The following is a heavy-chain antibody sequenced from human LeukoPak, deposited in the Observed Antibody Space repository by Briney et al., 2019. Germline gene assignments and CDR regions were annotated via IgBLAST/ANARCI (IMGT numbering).Heavy chain of an antibody. J-gene: IGHJ5*02. CDR1: GFTFSSDA. Sequence: GRSLRLSCTSSGFTFSSDAMTWVRQAPGKGLEWVSSISGSGDGTYYADSVKGRFTISRDNSKNTLYLQMNSLRADDTAVYYCANKPAGFDPWGQGTLVTVSS. D-gene: IGHD1-14*01. CDR2: ISGSGDGT. V-gene: IGHV3-23*01. CDR3: ANKPAGFDP.